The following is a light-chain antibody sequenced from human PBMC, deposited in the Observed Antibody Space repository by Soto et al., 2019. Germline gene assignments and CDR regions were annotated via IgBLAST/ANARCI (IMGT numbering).Light chain of an antibody. Sequence: DIQMTQSPSTLSASVGARVTITCRASQGIRTWLAWYQQKPGKAPKLLIYNVSHLNIGVPSWFSGSGSGTDFTFTISNLQPEDFATDDCHRYDTDSPAFTFGPGTKVDRK. CDR3: HRYDTDSPAFT. V-gene: IGKV1-5*03. CDR1: QGIRTW. J-gene: IGKJ3*01. CDR2: NVS.